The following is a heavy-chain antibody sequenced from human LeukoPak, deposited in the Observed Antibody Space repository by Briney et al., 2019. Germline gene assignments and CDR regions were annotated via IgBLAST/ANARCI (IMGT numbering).Heavy chain of an antibody. V-gene: IGHV3-30*03. J-gene: IGHJ4*02. CDR1: GFTFSSYG. CDR3: ASTMGI. D-gene: IGHD7-27*01. Sequence: GGSLRLSCAASGFTFSSYGMHWVRQAPGKGLQWVAVISYDGITKYYADSVKGRFTISRDNSKNTLYLQMNSLRADDTAVYYCASTMGIWGQGTLVTVSS. CDR2: ISYDGITK.